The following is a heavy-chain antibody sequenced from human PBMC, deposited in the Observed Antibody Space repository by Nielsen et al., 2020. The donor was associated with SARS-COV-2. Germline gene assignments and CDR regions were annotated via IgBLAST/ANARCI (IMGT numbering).Heavy chain of an antibody. J-gene: IGHJ6*03. Sequence: SETLSLTCTDSGGSISSYYWSWIRQPPGKGLEWIGYIYYSGSTNYNPSLKSRVTISVDTSKNQFSLKLSSVTAADTAVYYCARLAPYYYYMDVWGKGTTVTVSS. CDR1: GGSISSYY. D-gene: IGHD5-12*01. CDR2: IYYSGST. V-gene: IGHV4-59*01. CDR3: ARLAPYYYYMDV.